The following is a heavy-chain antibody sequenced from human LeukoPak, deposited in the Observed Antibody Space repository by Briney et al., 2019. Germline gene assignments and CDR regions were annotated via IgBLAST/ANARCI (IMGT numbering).Heavy chain of an antibody. CDR2: INRDVCSI. J-gene: IGHJ4*02. Sequence: GGSLTLSCAASGFTFSRYWMLWVRQAPGKGLEWVARINRDVCSINYAHPVQGPFTISRANAKNTFYFQIDRLRAEATAVYSWCNGSCSFDRGGQGTLVTASS. CDR1: GFTFSRYW. CDR3: CNGSCSFDR. V-gene: IGHV3-74*01. D-gene: IGHD2-15*01.